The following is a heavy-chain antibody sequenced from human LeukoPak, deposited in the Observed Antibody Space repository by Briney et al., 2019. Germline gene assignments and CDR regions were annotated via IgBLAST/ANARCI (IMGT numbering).Heavy chain of an antibody. Sequence: GGSLRLSCAASGFTFSDNYMTWIRQAPGKGLEWVSHISSSGSNTYYADSVKGRFTISRDNAKKSLYLQMNSLRAEDTAVYYCARAGYYDGSTFDYWGQGTLVTVSS. CDR2: ISSSGSNT. CDR1: GFTFSDNY. CDR3: ARAGYYDGSTFDY. D-gene: IGHD3-22*01. V-gene: IGHV3-11*01. J-gene: IGHJ4*02.